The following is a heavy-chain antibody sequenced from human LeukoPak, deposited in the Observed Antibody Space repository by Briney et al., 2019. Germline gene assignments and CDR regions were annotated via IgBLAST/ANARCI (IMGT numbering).Heavy chain of an antibody. V-gene: IGHV3-30*18. CDR1: RFTLSTCG. CDR3: AKDLYDNDWYNYFDP. D-gene: IGHD5-24*01. Sequence: GGSLRLSCAASRFTLSTCGMHWVRQAPGKGLEWVAMISHDGNSKQYADFAKGRFTISRDNSKNTLYLEMNSLRTEDTAVYHCAKDLYDNDWYNYFDPWGQGALVTVSS. CDR2: ISHDGNSK. J-gene: IGHJ5*02.